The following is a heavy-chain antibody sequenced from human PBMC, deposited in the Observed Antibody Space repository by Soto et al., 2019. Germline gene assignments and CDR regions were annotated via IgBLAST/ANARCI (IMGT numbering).Heavy chain of an antibody. CDR2: VIPIFGTP. CDR3: AKIRWTISLQEEDAI. J-gene: IGHJ4*02. V-gene: IGHV1-69*06. D-gene: IGHD2-15*01. CDR1: GGTFGSYA. Sequence: QVQLVQSVAEVKKPGSSVKVSCKSSGGTFGSYAISWVRQAPGQGLEWMGGVIPIFGTPHYAQKFHGRVTITADIPTSTAYLELSSLKSADTAVYYCAKIRWTISLQEEDAIWGQGTLVTVSS.